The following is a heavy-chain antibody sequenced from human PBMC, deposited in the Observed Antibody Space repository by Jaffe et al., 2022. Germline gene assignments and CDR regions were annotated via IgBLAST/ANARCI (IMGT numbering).Heavy chain of an antibody. CDR1: GFTFSSYE. J-gene: IGHJ6*03. CDR2: ISSSGSTI. CDR3: ARDGRDGYNPYYYYYYMDV. D-gene: IGHD5-12*01. V-gene: IGHV3-48*03. Sequence: EVQLVESGGGLVQPGGSLRLSCAASGFTFSSYEMNWVRQAPGKGLEWVSYISSSGSTIYYADSVKGRFTISRDNAKNSLYLQMNSLRAEDTAVYYCARDGRDGYNPYYYYYYMDVWGKGTTVTVSS.